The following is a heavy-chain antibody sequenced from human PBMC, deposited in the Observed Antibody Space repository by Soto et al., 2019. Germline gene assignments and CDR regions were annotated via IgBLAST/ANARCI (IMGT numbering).Heavy chain of an antibody. CDR2: IFPADSDT. J-gene: IGHJ4*02. V-gene: IGHV5-51*03. CDR3: ATPYGDFDY. D-gene: IGHD4-17*01. CDR1: GYSFSTYW. Sequence: EMQLVQSGAEVRKPGESLKISCQGSGYSFSTYWIGWVRQMPGKGLEWMGIIFPADSDTRYSPSFQGQVTISADKSISTAYLQWSNLKASDTAMYYCATPYGDFDYWGQGTLVTVSS.